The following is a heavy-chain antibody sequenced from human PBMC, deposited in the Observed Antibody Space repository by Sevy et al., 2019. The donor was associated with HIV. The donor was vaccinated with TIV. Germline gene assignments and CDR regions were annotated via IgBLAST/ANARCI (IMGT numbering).Heavy chain of an antibody. CDR1: GFTFSSYS. D-gene: IGHD6-19*01. J-gene: IGHJ6*02. V-gene: IGHV3-48*01. Sequence: GGSLRLSCAASGFTFSSYSMNWVRQAPGKGLEWVSYISSSSSTIYYADSVKGRFTISRDNAKNTLYLQMNSLRAEDTAVYYCARDQGIAVAGTGENRKYYYYGMDVWGQGTTVTVSS. CDR2: ISSSSSTI. CDR3: ARDQGIAVAGTGENRKYYYYGMDV.